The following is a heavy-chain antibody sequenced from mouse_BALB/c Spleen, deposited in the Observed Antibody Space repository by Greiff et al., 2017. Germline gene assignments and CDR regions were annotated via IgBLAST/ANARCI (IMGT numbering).Heavy chain of an antibody. CDR1: GFNIKDYY. D-gene: IGHD2-10*02. V-gene: IGHV14-4*02. CDR3: NALYGSYAMDY. Sequence: EVQLQESGAELVRSGASVKLSCTASGFNIKDYYMHWVKQRPEQGLEWIGWIDPENGDTEYAPKFQGKATMTADTSSNTAYLQLSSLTSEDTAVYYCNALYGSYAMDYWGQGTSVTVSS. J-gene: IGHJ4*01. CDR2: IDPENGDT.